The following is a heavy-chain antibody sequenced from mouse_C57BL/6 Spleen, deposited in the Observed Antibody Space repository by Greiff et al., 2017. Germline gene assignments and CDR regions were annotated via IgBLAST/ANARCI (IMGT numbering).Heavy chain of an antibody. D-gene: IGHD2-10*01. CDR3: ARGISYCGNHYGYFDV. Sequence: QVQLQQSGAELMKPGASVKLSCKATGYTFTGYWIDWVKQRPGHGLEWIGEILPGGGSTNYNEKFKGKATFTADTSSNTAYMQLSSLTTEVSAIYYCARGISYCGNHYGYFDVWGTGTTVTVSS. J-gene: IGHJ1*03. CDR2: ILPGGGST. V-gene: IGHV1-9*01. CDR1: GYTFTGYW.